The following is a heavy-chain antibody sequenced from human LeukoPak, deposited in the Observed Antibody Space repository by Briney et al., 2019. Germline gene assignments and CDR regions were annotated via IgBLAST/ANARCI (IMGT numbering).Heavy chain of an antibody. CDR1: GFTFSSYR. J-gene: IGHJ5*02. CDR3: ARQNYDFWSGYNYEYNWFDP. Sequence: GGSLRLSCAASGFTFSSYRMTWVRQAPGKGLEWVSSISSSSSYIYYADSVKGRFTISRDNAKNSLYLQMNSLRAEDTAVYYCARQNYDFWSGYNYEYNWFDPWGQGTLVTVSS. V-gene: IGHV3-21*01. D-gene: IGHD3-3*01. CDR2: ISSSSSYI.